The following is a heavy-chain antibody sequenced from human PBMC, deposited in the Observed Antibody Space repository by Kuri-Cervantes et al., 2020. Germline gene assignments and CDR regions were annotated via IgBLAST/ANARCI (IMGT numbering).Heavy chain of an antibody. CDR1: GFTFDDYA. Sequence: SLKISCAASGFTFDDYAMHWVRQAPGEGLEWVSGISWNSGSIGYADSVKGRFTISRDNAKNSLYLQMNSLRAEDTAVYYCARGLEDVWGSYPDYWGQGTLVTVSS. V-gene: IGHV3-9*01. CDR3: ARGLEDVWGSYPDY. D-gene: IGHD3-16*01. CDR2: ISWNSGSI. J-gene: IGHJ4*02.